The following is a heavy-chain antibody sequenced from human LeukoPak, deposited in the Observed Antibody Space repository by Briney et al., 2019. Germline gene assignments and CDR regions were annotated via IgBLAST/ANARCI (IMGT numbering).Heavy chain of an antibody. CDR2: ISYDGSNK. J-gene: IGHJ4*02. CDR1: GFTFSSYG. Sequence: PGRSLRLSCAASGFTFSSYGMHWVRQAPGKGLEWVAVISYDGSNKYYADSVKGRFTISRDNSKNTLYLQMNSLRAEDTAVYYCARGIRRAIAAALDYWGQGTLVTVSS. CDR3: ARGIRRAIAAALDY. V-gene: IGHV3-30*03. D-gene: IGHD6-13*01.